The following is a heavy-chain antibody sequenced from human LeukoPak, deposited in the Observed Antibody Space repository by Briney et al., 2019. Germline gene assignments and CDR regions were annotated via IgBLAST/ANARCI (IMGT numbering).Heavy chain of an antibody. CDR2: MNPNSGNT. V-gene: IGHV1-8*01. D-gene: IGHD3-10*01. CDR3: ARGYPPVLLWFGELSGTDAFDI. Sequence: VSVKVSCKASGYTFTSYDINWVRQATGQGLEWMGWMNPNSGNTGYAQKFQGRVTMTRNTSISTAYMELSSLRSEDTAVYYCARGYPPVLLWFGELSGTDAFDIWGQGTMVTVSS. CDR1: GYTFTSYD. J-gene: IGHJ3*02.